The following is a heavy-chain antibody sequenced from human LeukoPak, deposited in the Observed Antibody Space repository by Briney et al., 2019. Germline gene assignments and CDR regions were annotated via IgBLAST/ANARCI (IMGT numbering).Heavy chain of an antibody. CDR3: ATGRYYDSSQPPDLWY. J-gene: IGHJ4*02. D-gene: IGHD3-22*01. CDR1: GYTLTELS. V-gene: IGHV1-24*01. CDR2: FDPEDGET. Sequence: ASVKVSCKVSGYTLTELSMHWVRRAPGKGLEWMGGFDPEDGETIYAQKFQGRVTMTEDTSTDTAYMELSSLRSEDTAVYYCATGRYYDSSQPPDLWYWGQGTLVTVSS.